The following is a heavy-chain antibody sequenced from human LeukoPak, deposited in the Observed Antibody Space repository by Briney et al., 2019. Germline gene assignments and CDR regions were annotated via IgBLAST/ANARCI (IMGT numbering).Heavy chain of an antibody. D-gene: IGHD3-16*02. CDR1: GFTFSSYA. CDR2: ISGSGGST. CDR3: AKGGVRGNDYVWGSYRLFDY. Sequence: GGSLRLSCAASGFTFSSYAMSWVRQAPGKGLEWVSAISGSGGSTYYADSVKGRFTISRDNSKNTLYLQMNSLRAEDTAVYYCAKGGVRGNDYVWGSYRLFDYWGQGTLVTVSS. V-gene: IGHV3-23*01. J-gene: IGHJ4*02.